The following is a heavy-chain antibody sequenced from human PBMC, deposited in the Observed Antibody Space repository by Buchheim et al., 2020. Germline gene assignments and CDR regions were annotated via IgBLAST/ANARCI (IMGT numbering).Heavy chain of an antibody. D-gene: IGHD1-20*01. CDR1: GLSFTDAW. Sequence: EVQVVESGGGLVKPGGSLRLSCAASGLSFTDAWMGWVRQAPGKGLEWVGRVKSRKDGGTKEYAARVKGRFTISTDDYKTTVYLQMNRLTMEDAGLYYCTTDRGITVRPLFDSWGQGTL. CDR3: TTDRGITVRPLFDS. V-gene: IGHV3-15*01. CDR2: VKSRKDGGTK. J-gene: IGHJ4*02.